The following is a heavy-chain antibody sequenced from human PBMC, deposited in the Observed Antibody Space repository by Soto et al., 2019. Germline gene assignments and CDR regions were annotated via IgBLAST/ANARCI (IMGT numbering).Heavy chain of an antibody. CDR2: IWYDGRNE. J-gene: IGHJ4*02. Sequence: GGSLRLSCAASGFSFSSYGMHWVRQAPGKGLEWVAVIWYDGRNEYYADSVKGRFTISRDNSKNTLYLQMNSLRAEDTAVYYCARDRPITIFGVVISYYIDYWGQGTLVTVSS. CDR3: ARDRPITIFGVVISYYIDY. D-gene: IGHD3-3*01. V-gene: IGHV3-33*01. CDR1: GFSFSSYG.